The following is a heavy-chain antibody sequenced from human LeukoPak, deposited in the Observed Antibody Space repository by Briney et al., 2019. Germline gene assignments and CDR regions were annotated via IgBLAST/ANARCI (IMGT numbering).Heavy chain of an antibody. V-gene: IGHV4-34*01. CDR3: AKERSSGWYNWFDP. CDR2: VNHREVT. D-gene: IGHD6-19*01. J-gene: IGHJ5*02. CDR1: GGSFDGYY. Sequence: SETLSLTCAVYGGSFDGYYWSWFRQAPGGGLEWIGEVNHREVTHYNPSLKSRVTILADASRNQFSLKLTSVTAADTAVYYCAKERSSGWYNWFDPWGQRTLVTVSS.